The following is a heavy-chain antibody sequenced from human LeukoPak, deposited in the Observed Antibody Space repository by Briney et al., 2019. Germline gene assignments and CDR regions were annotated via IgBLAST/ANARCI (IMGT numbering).Heavy chain of an antibody. Sequence: SETLSLTCTVSGGSISSYYWSWIRQPPGKGLEWIGYIYYSGSTNYNPSLKSRVTISVDTSKNQFSLKLSSVTAADTAVYYCARDAAYYDFWSGPGRSSYMDVWGKGTTVTVSS. D-gene: IGHD3-3*01. CDR2: IYYSGST. CDR1: GGSISSYY. CDR3: ARDAAYYDFWSGPGRSSYMDV. V-gene: IGHV4-59*01. J-gene: IGHJ6*03.